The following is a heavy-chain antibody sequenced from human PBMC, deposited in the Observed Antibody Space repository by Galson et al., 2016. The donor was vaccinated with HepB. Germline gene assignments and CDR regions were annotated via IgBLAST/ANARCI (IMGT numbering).Heavy chain of an antibody. Sequence: SLRLSCAASGFTFSSYMNWVRQAPGRGLEWVASIRSSTAHINYADSVRGRFTISRDNAKTSLHLQMNSLRVEDTAVYYCARDFYDGSPRWSGFDLWGQGTLVTVSS. V-gene: IGHV3-21*01. CDR3: ARDFYDGSPRWSGFDL. J-gene: IGHJ4*02. CDR1: GFTFSSY. D-gene: IGHD3-3*01. CDR2: IRSSTAHI.